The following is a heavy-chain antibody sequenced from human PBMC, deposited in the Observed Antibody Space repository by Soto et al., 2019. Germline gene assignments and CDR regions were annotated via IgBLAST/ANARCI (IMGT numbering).Heavy chain of an antibody. V-gene: IGHV1-46*01. J-gene: IGHJ4*02. Sequence: ASVKVSCKASGYTFTSYCMHWVRQAPGQGLEWMGIINPSGGSTSYAQKFQGRVTMTRDTSTSTVYMELSSLRSEDTAVYYCARVYGSGSYYIGPDYWGQGTLVPVSS. D-gene: IGHD3-10*01. CDR2: INPSGGST. CDR1: GYTFTSYC. CDR3: ARVYGSGSYYIGPDY.